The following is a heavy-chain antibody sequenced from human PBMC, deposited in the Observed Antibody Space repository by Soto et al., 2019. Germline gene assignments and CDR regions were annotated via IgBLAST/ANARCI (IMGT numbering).Heavy chain of an antibody. CDR3: AREGTYYYDSSGYYPVPYFDY. CDR2: INPSGGST. D-gene: IGHD3-22*01. V-gene: IGHV1-46*01. J-gene: IGHJ4*02. Sequence: SVKVSCKESGYTFTSYYMHWVRQAPGQGLEWMGIINPSGGSTSYAQKFQGRVTMTRDTSTSTVYMELSSLRSEDTAVYYCAREGTYYYDSSGYYPVPYFDYWGQGTLVTVSS. CDR1: GYTFTSYY.